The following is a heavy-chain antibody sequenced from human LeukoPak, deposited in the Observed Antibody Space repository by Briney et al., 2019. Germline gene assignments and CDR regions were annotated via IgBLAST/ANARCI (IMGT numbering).Heavy chain of an antibody. CDR3: ARRVDTYYNFWSGYLDS. CDR1: GFTFSSYS. J-gene: IGHJ4*02. Sequence: GGSLRLSCAASGFTFSSYSMNWVRQAPGKGLEWVSSISSSSSYIYYADSVKGRFTISRDNAKNSLYLQMNSLRAEDTAVYYCARRVDTYYNFWSGYLDSWGQGTLVTVSS. V-gene: IGHV3-21*01. D-gene: IGHD3-3*01. CDR2: ISSSSSYI.